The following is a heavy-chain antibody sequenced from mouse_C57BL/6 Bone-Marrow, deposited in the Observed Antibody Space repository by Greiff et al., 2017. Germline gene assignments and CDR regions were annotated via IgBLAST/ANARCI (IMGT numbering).Heavy chain of an antibody. Sequence: DVMLVESGGGLVQSGRSLRLSCATSGFTFSDFYMEWVRQAPGKGLEWIAASRNKANDYTTEYSASVKGRFIVSRDTSQSILYLQMNALRAEDTAIYYCAREAGDCDGGDWYFDVWGTGTTVTVSS. CDR1: GFTFSDFY. CDR3: AREAGDCDGGDWYFDV. CDR2: SRNKANDYTT. J-gene: IGHJ1*03. V-gene: IGHV7-1*01.